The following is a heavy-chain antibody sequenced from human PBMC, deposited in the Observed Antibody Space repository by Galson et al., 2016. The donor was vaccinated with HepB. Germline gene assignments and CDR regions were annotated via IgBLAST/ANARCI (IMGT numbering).Heavy chain of an antibody. CDR2: INTDGNEQ. CDR1: GLKSSTYW. J-gene: IGHJ4*02. CDR3: VTSQGH. Sequence: SLRLSCAVSGLKSSTYWMTWVHQAPGKGREWVATINTDGNEQAHVDSVKGRFTMSRDNAKDSLHLQMNSLRAEDTGVYYCVTSQGHWGQGTLVTVSS. V-gene: IGHV3-7*03.